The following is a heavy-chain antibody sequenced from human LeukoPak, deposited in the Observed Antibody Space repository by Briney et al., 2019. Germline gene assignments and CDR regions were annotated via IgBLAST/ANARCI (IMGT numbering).Heavy chain of an antibody. J-gene: IGHJ4*02. CDR3: ARGSIAQPGESLSLNY. CDR2: IYYGWST. D-gene: IGHD2-2*01. V-gene: IGHV4-28*03. CDR1: GYSISRSNW. Sequence: PSYTLSLTCPVSGYSISRSNWWGLVRQPPGKGLEWIGYIYYGWSTYYHSSLKSRVTMSVDTSKNQFSLKLSSVTPADTAVYYSARGSIAQPGESLSLNYWGQGTLVTVSS.